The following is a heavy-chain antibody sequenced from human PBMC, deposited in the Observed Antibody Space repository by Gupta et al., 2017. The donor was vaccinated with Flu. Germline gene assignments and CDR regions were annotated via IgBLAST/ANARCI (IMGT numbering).Heavy chain of an antibody. D-gene: IGHD5-24*01. Sequence: QVQLVESGGGLVKPGGSLRLYCAASGFTFSDYYMSWDRQAPGKGLDCVSYISSSSSYTNYADSVKGRFTISRDNAKNSLYLQMNSLRAEDTAVYYCARDPNKGMAPAGNWFDPWGQGTLVTVSS. CDR3: ARDPNKGMAPAGNWFDP. CDR1: GFTFSDYY. V-gene: IGHV3-11*05. CDR2: ISSSSSYT. J-gene: IGHJ5*02.